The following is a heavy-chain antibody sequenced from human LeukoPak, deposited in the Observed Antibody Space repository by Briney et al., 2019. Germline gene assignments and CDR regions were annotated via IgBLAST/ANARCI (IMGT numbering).Heavy chain of an antibody. CDR1: GFTFSSYA. D-gene: IGHD1-26*01. CDR2: ISYDGSNK. CDR3: AINSGSYHYFGY. J-gene: IGHJ4*02. V-gene: IGHV3-30-3*01. Sequence: GGSLRLSCAASGFTFSSYAMHWVRQAPGKGLEWVAVISYDGSNKYYADSVKGRFTISRDNSKNTLYLQMNSLRAEDTAVYYCAINSGSYHYFGYWGQGTLVTVSS.